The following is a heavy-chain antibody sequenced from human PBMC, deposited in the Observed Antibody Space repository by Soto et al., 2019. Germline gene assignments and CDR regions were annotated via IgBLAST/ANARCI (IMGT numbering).Heavy chain of an antibody. CDR1: GFTFSRAW. CDR3: YTGGFCGSTTCDKGYYYYGLDV. D-gene: IGHD2-2*02. Sequence: PGGSLRHSWVTSGFTFSRAWMTWVRPAPGKGLEWVGRIKSESHGATTDYAAPVKGRFIISRDDLKNTLYLQMNSLKSDDTAIYFCYTGGFCGSTTCDKGYYYYGLDVWGQGTTVTVSS. V-gene: IGHV3-15*01. J-gene: IGHJ6*02. CDR2: IKSESHGATT.